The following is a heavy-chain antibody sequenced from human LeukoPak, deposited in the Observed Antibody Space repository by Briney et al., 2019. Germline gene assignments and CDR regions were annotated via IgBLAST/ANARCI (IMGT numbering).Heavy chain of an antibody. CDR3: AKRDF. V-gene: IGHV3-48*01. CDR2: ISSSGSSTI. J-gene: IGHJ4*02. Sequence: PGGSLRLSCAASGFTFSSYSMNWVRQAPGKGLEWVSYISSSGSSTIYYADSVKGRFTISRDNSKNTLFLQMNSLRADDTAIYYCAKRDFWGQGTLVTVSS. CDR1: GFTFSSYS.